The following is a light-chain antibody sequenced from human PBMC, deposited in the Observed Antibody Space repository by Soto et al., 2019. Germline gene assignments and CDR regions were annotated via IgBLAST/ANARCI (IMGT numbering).Light chain of an antibody. CDR2: EVS. CDR3: SSYTSSTTPYVV. CDR1: RSDVGGYQY. J-gene: IGLJ2*01. Sequence: QSALTQPASVSGSPGQSITISCTGTRSDVGGYQYVSWYQHHPGKAPKLMIYEVSNRPSGVSNRFSGSKSGNTASLTISGLQAEDEADYYCSSYTSSTTPYVVFGGGTKLTVL. V-gene: IGLV2-14*01.